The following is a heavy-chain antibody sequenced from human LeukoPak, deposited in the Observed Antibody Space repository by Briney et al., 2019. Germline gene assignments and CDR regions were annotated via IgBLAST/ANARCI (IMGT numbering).Heavy chain of an antibody. CDR2: IRSRRDGGST. D-gene: IGHD3-22*01. Sequence: GGSLRLSCTASGFTLCDFAMSWVRQAPGKGLEGVSFIRSRRDGGSTEYAASVKGRFTISRDDSKSIAYLQMNSLKTEDTAVYYCFSNVAYDSTGLPDSWGQGTLVTVSS. CDR1: GFTLCDFA. J-gene: IGHJ5*01. CDR3: FSNVAYDSTGLPDS. V-gene: IGHV3-49*04.